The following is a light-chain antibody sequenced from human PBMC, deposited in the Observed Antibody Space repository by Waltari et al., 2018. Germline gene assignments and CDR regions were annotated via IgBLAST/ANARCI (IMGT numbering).Light chain of an antibody. V-gene: IGLV7-43*01. CDR2: STR. CDR3: LLYYRGSWV. Sequence: QTVVTQAPSLTVSPGGTVTLTCASSTGAVPATSYANWFQQKPGQSPTSLIYSTRDKHPWTPARFSGSLLGGKATLTLSGVRPEDEADYYCLLYYRGSWVFGGGTKLTVL. CDR1: TGAVPATSY. J-gene: IGLJ2*01.